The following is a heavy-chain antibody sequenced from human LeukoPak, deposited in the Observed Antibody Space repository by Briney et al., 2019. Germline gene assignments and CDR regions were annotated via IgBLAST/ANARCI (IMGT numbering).Heavy chain of an antibody. Sequence: GGSLRLSCATSGFTFSTYAMSWVRQAAGEGLEWVSLISGSGGGTYYADSVKGRFTISRDNSKNTLYLQLNSLRVEDTAVYYCAKNRGAGSHYYYHMNVWGKGTTVTVSS. J-gene: IGHJ6*03. CDR1: GFTFSTYA. CDR2: ISGSGGGT. D-gene: IGHD1-26*01. CDR3: AKNRGAGSHYYYHMNV. V-gene: IGHV3-23*01.